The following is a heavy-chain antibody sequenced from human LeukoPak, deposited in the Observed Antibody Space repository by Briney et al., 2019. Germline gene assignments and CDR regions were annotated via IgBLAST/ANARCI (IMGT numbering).Heavy chain of an antibody. CDR2: IYTNGTT. CDR1: GGSINNYY. Sequence: SETLSLTCSVSGGSINNYYWSWIRQPAGKGLEWIGRIYTNGTTNYNPYLKSRVTISLDKSKNQFSLKLTSVTAADTAVYYCAREGPFESWGQGTLVTVSS. CDR3: AREGPFES. J-gene: IGHJ4*02. V-gene: IGHV4-4*07.